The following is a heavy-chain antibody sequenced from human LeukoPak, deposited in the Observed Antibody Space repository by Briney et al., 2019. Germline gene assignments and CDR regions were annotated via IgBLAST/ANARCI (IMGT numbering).Heavy chain of an antibody. CDR1: GYSFTSYW. J-gene: IGHJ4*02. CDR2: IYPGDSDT. Sequence: GESVKISCKGSGYSFTSYWIGWVRQMPGKGLEWMGIIYPGDSDTRYSPSFQGQVTISADKSISTAYLQWSSLKASDTAMYYCARSEELSLYYFDYWGQGTLVTVSS. V-gene: IGHV5-51*01. CDR3: ARSEELSLYYFDY. D-gene: IGHD3-16*02.